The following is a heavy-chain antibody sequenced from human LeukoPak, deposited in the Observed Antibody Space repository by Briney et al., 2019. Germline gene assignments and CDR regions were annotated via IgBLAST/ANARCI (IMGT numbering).Heavy chain of an antibody. CDR3: AREVSEGFDF. V-gene: IGHV3-23*01. Sequence: GSLRLSCAASGFSFTSYAMSWVRQAQGKGLEWVSAVSRSGGATYYADSVKGRFTISRDNSKSTVYLEMNSLRAEDTAVYYCAREVSEGFDFWGQGTLVTVSS. CDR1: GFSFTSYA. CDR2: VSRSGGAT. D-gene: IGHD3-22*01. J-gene: IGHJ4*02.